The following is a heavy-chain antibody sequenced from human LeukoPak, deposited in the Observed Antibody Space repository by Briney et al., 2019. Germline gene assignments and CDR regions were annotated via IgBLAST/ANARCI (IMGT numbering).Heavy chain of an antibody. CDR2: IYYSGTT. CDR3: ARALVRATMVWYFDL. D-gene: IGHD5-12*01. J-gene: IGHJ2*01. Sequence: SETLSLTCTVSGGSMRSYYWSWIRQPPGKGLEWIGYIYYSGTTKYNPSLKSRVTISVDTSKNQFSLNLSSVTAADTAVYYCARALVRATMVWYFDLWGRGTLVTVSS. V-gene: IGHV4-59*12. CDR1: GGSMRSYY.